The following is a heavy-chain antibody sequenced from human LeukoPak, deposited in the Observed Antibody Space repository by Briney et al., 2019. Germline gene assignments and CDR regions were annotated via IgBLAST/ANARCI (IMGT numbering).Heavy chain of an antibody. D-gene: IGHD3-9*01. CDR2: ISWNSGSI. CDR3: AKDTYYDILTGIDY. Sequence: RSLRLSCAASGFTFDDYAMHWVRQAPGKGLEWVSGISWNSGSIGYADSVKGRFTISRDNAKNSLYLQMNSLRAEDTALYYCAKDTYYDILTGIDYWGQGTLVTVSS. J-gene: IGHJ4*02. V-gene: IGHV3-9*01. CDR1: GFTFDDYA.